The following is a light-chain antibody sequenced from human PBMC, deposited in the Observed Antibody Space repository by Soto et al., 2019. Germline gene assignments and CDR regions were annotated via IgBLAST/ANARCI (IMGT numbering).Light chain of an antibody. CDR3: GTWDSRRRAVV. Sequence: QSVVTQPPSVSAAPGQRVTISCSGSDSNIGNNYVAWYQHVPGTAPKLLIYDNSERPSGIPGRFSGSKSGTSATLGIIGLQAGDEADYYCGTWDSRRRAVVFGGGTKLTVL. CDR1: DSNIGNNY. CDR2: DNS. V-gene: IGLV1-51*01. J-gene: IGLJ2*01.